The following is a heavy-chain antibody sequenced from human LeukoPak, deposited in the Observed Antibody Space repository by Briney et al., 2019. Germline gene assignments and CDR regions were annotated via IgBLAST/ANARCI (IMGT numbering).Heavy chain of an antibody. D-gene: IGHD1-1*01. CDR2: INHSGST. Sequence: LRLSCAASGFTFSSYGMHWVRQAPGKGLEWIGEINHSGSTNYNPSLKSRVTISVDTSKNQFSLKLSSVTAADTAVYYCTTSRVGPCDYWGQGTLVTVSS. CDR3: TTSRVGPCDY. V-gene: IGHV4-34*08. J-gene: IGHJ4*02. CDR1: GFTFSSYG.